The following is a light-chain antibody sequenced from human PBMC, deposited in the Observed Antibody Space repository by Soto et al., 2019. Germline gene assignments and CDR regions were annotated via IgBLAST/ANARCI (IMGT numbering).Light chain of an antibody. Sequence: QSSITQPRSVSVSPGQSVTISCTGTSSDVGGYNYVSWYQQHPGKAPKLMIYDVSKRPSGVPDRCSGSKSGNTASLTISGLQAEDEADYYCCSYAGSYTFEVYVFGTGTKVT. CDR3: CSYAGSYTFEVYV. CDR2: DVS. V-gene: IGLV2-11*01. J-gene: IGLJ1*01. CDR1: SSDVGGYNY.